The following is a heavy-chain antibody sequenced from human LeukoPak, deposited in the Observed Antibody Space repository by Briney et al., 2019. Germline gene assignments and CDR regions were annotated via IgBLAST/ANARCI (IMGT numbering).Heavy chain of an antibody. J-gene: IGHJ4*02. CDR1: GFTFDDYT. V-gene: IGHV3-43*01. CDR3: AKDYCSSTSCYTGEFDY. Sequence: GGSLRLSCAASGFTFDDYTMHWVRQAPGKGLEWVSLISWDGGSTYYADSVKGRFTISRDNSKNSLYLQMNSLRTEDTALYYCAKDYCSSTSCYTGEFDYWGQGTLVTVSS. CDR2: ISWDGGST. D-gene: IGHD2-2*02.